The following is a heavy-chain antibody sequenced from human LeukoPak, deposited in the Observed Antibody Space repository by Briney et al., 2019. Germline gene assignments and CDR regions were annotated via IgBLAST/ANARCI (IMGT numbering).Heavy chain of an antibody. V-gene: IGHV4-30-2*01. CDR1: GGSISSGGYY. Sequence: SETLSLTCTVSGGSISSGGYYWSWIRQPPGKGLEWIGYIYHSGSTYYNPSLKSRVTISVDRSKNQFSLKLSSVTAADTAVYYCARGHYYDSPERAFDIWGQGTMVTVSS. CDR3: ARGHYYDSPERAFDI. D-gene: IGHD3-22*01. J-gene: IGHJ3*02. CDR2: IYHSGST.